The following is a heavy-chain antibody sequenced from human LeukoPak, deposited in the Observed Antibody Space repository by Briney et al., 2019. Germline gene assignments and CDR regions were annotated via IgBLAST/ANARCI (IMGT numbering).Heavy chain of an antibody. CDR1: GFTFSSYS. CDR3: AREGHALDY. CDR2: ISSSSSTI. Sequence: GGSLRLSCAASGFTFSSYSMNWVRQAPGKGLEWVSYISSSSSTIYYADSVKGRFTISRDNAKNSLYLQMNSLRAEDTAVYYCAREGHALDYWGQGTLVTVSS. V-gene: IGHV3-48*01. J-gene: IGHJ4*02.